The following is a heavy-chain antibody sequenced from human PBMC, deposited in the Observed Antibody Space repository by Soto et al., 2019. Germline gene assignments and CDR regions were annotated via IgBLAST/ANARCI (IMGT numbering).Heavy chain of an antibody. Sequence: GGSLRLSCAASGFSVNSDYMSWVRQAPGKGLEWVSLIYPGGTTYYADSVKGRFTISKDSSKNTLYLQMNNLRAEDTAIFYCARGFNYGYIDSWGQGALVTVSS. D-gene: IGHD3-10*01. CDR1: GFSVNSDY. CDR3: ARGFNYGYIDS. CDR2: IYPGGTT. V-gene: IGHV3-53*01. J-gene: IGHJ4*02.